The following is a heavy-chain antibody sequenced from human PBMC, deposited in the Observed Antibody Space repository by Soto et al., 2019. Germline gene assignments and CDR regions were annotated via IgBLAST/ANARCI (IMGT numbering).Heavy chain of an antibody. D-gene: IGHD5-18*01. V-gene: IGHV5-51*01. CDR2: ICPGDSDT. Sequence: PGVSLKICCKGSGYNFTSYWIGWVRQMPGKGLEWMGIICPGDSDTRYSPSFQGQVTISADKSISTAYLQWSSLKASDTAMYYCARRTAMADYWGQGTLVTVSS. J-gene: IGHJ4*02. CDR1: GYNFTSYW. CDR3: ARRTAMADY.